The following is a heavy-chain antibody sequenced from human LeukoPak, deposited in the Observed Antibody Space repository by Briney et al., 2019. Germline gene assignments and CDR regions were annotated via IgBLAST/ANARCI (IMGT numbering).Heavy chain of an antibody. V-gene: IGHV3-23*01. Sequence: PGGSLRLSCAASGFTFSSYAMNWVRQAPGKGLEWVSRIRGSDGKTFYADSVKGRFTISRDNSKNTLYLQMNSLRAEDTALHYCAKKGCSTSGCPAYFDYWGQGTLVTVSS. J-gene: IGHJ4*02. D-gene: IGHD2-2*01. CDR1: GFTFSSYA. CDR3: AKKGCSTSGCPAYFDY. CDR2: IRGSDGKT.